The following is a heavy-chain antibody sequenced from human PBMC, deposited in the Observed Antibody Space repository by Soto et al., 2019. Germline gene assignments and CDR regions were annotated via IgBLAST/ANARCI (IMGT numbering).Heavy chain of an antibody. CDR3: ARDLSWGSNWYYYMDV. Sequence: GGSLRLSCATSGFILSDCAMNWVRQAPGKGLEWISYISSSSSVIDYADSVKGRFTVSRDNARNSLYLQMNSLRAEDTAVYYCARDLSWGSNWYYYMDVWGKGTTVTVSS. D-gene: IGHD7-27*01. J-gene: IGHJ6*03. V-gene: IGHV3-48*01. CDR1: GFILSDCA. CDR2: ISSSSSVI.